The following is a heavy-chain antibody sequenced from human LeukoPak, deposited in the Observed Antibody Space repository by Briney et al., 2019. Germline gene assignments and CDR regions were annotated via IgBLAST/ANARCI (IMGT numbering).Heavy chain of an antibody. J-gene: IGHJ4*02. D-gene: IGHD4-23*01. CDR3: TTDGPTAGVYGGNSDGAGD. CDR2: IKSKTDGGTT. Sequence: GGSLRLSCAASGFTFSSYSMNWVRQAPGKGLEWVGRIKSKTDGGTTDYAAPVKGRFTISRDDSKNTLYLQMNSLKTEDTAVYYCTTDGPTAGVYGGNSDGAGDWGQGTLVTVSS. V-gene: IGHV3-15*01. CDR1: GFTFSSYS.